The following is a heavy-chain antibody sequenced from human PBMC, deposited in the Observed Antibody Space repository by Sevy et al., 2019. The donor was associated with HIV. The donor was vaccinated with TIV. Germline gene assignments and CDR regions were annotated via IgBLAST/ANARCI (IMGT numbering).Heavy chain of an antibody. V-gene: IGHV3-30-3*01. D-gene: IGHD6-13*01. CDR2: ISYDGSNK. CDR1: GFTFSSYA. Sequence: GGSLRLSCAASGFTFSSYAMHWVRQAPGKGLEWVAVISYDGSNKYYADSVKGRFTISRDNSKNTLYLQMNSLRAEDTAVYYCVRSSSTTGGYYYYGMDVWGQGTTVTVSS. CDR3: VRSSSTTGGYYYYGMDV. J-gene: IGHJ6*02.